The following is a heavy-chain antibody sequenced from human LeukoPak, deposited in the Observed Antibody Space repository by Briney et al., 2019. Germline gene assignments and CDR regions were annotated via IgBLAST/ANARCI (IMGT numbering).Heavy chain of an antibody. CDR1: GFTFSSYS. CDR2: ISGSSSTR. Sequence: GGSLRRSCAASGFTFSSYSMNWVRQAPGKGLEGGSYISGSSSTRYYADSVKGRFTISRDNAKNSLYLQMNSLRAEDTSVYYCARYGDYGAFDIWGQGTMVTVSS. J-gene: IGHJ3*02. V-gene: IGHV3-48*01. D-gene: IGHD4-17*01. CDR3: ARYGDYGAFDI.